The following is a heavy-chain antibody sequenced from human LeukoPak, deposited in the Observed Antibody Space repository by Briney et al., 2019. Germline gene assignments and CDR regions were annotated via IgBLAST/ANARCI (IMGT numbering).Heavy chain of an antibody. CDR3: AKVRGYDILTGYPSGFDY. Sequence: GGSLRLSCAASGFTFSSYAMSWVRQAPGKGLEWVSAISGSGGSTYYADSVKGRFTISRDNSKNTPYLQMNSLRAEDTAVYYCAKVRGYDILTGYPSGFDYWGQETLVTVSS. D-gene: IGHD3-9*01. J-gene: IGHJ4*02. V-gene: IGHV3-23*01. CDR1: GFTFSSYA. CDR2: ISGSGGST.